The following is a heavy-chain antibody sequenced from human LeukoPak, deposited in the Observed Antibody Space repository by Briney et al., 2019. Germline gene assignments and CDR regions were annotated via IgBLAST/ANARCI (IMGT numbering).Heavy chain of an antibody. D-gene: IGHD4/OR15-4a*01. V-gene: IGHV3-11*01. CDR3: ARDGAGLDP. J-gene: IGHJ5*02. CDR2: INRGGTNT. CDR1: GFIFSDYY. Sequence: PGGSLRLSCAASGFIFSDYYMSWIRQAPGKGLEWISYINRGGTNTHYADSVRGRFSISRDNAKNSMFLQMNSLSAEDTAIYYCARDGAGLDPWGQGVLVTVSS.